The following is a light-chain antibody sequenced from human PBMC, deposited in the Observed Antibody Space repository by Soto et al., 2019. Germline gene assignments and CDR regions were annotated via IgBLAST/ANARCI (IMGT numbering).Light chain of an antibody. J-gene: IGKJ1*01. CDR2: DAS. V-gene: IGKV1-5*01. Sequence: DIQMTQSPSTLSASIGDRVAITCRASQSISSWLAWYQQKPGKAPKLLIFDASTLESGVPSRFSGSASGTDFTLTSRRLEPDDFATYYCQEYSTFSFGQGTKVEV. CDR1: QSISSW. CDR3: QEYSTFS.